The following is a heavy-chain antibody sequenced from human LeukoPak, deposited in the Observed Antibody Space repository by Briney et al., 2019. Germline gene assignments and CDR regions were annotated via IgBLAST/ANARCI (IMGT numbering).Heavy chain of an antibody. CDR3: ARVEAGGDYLGY. CDR2: MNPNSGNT. D-gene: IGHD3-10*01. J-gene: IGHJ4*02. CDR1: GYTFTSYD. V-gene: IGHV1-8*01. Sequence: EAAVKVSCKASGYTFTSYDINWVRQATGQGLEWMGWMNPNSGNTGYAQKFQGRVTMTRNTSISTAYMELSSLRSEDTVVYYGARVEAGGDYLGYWGQGTLVTVSS.